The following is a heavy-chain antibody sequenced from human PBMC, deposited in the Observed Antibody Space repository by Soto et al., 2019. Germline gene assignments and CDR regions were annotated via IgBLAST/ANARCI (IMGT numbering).Heavy chain of an antibody. CDR3: ARGGGNFDS. CDR2: IYYSGNT. V-gene: IGHV4-59*01. Sequence: QVQLQESGPGLVQPSETLSLTCTVSGVSISSYYWSWIRQTPGKGLEWIGYIYYSGNTNYNPSLKSRVTISVDTSKNQFSLNLTSVTAADTAMYYCARGGGNFDSWGQGTLVTVSS. J-gene: IGHJ4*02. CDR1: GVSISSYY.